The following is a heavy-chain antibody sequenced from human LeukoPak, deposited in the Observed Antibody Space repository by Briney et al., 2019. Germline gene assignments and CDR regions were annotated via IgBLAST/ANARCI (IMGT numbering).Heavy chain of an antibody. CDR3: ARDTYCDYGFFYFDY. CDR1: GYTFTSYG. D-gene: IGHD4-17*01. V-gene: IGHV1-18*01. CDR2: ISAYNGNT. Sequence: GASVKVSCKASGYTFTSYGISWVRQAPGQGLAWMGWISAYNGNTNYAQKLQGRVTMTTDTSTSTAYMELRSLRSDDTAVYYCARDTYCDYGFFYFDYWGQGTLVTVSS. J-gene: IGHJ4*02.